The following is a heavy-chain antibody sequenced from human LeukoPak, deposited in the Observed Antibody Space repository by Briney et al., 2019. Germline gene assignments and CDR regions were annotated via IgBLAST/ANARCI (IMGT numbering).Heavy chain of an antibody. J-gene: IGHJ5*02. Sequence: GGSLRLSCEASEFILSSYAMSWVRQAPGKGLEWVSSISGNGAHPYYADSVKGRFTISRDNAKNTLYLQMNSLRAEDTAVYYCTKSDWFDPWGQGTLVTVSS. CDR1: EFILSSYA. V-gene: IGHV3-23*01. CDR3: TKSDWFDP. CDR2: ISGNGAHP.